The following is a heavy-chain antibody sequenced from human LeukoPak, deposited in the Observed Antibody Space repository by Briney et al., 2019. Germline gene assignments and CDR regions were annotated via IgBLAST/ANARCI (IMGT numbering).Heavy chain of an antibody. V-gene: IGHV3-7*01. CDR3: ARLKDDVTKFDY. CDR1: GFDFSRYW. D-gene: IGHD2-8*01. J-gene: IGHJ4*02. Sequence: GGSLRLSCAGSGFDFSRYWMAWVRQAPGKGLEWVASINQDVSRIHYVDSVKGRFTISRDNAKSSLFLQMTSLRVEDTAAYYCARLKDDVTKFDYWGQGTLVTVSS. CDR2: INQDVSRI.